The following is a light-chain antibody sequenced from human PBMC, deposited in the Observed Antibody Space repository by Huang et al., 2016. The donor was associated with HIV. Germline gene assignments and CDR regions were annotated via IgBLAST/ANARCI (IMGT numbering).Light chain of an antibody. CDR2: GAA. Sequence: IVMTQSPATLSLSPGERATLSCRASQSVNSKLAWYQQKPGQAPRLLIYGAATRAIGVPGRFSGSGSGTEFTLTISSLQSEDFAVYYCQQYSKWPPNTFGQGTKLESK. CDR3: QQYSKWPPNT. CDR1: QSVNSK. J-gene: IGKJ2*01. V-gene: IGKV3-15*01.